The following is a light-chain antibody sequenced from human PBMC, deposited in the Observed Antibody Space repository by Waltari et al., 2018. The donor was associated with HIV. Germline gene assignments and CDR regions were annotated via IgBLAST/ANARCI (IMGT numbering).Light chain of an antibody. CDR3: SSYATAGTYVL. Sequence: QSALTQPASVSGSPGQSITISCTGTSSDVGSYNLVSWYQQHPGKAPKRIISEGNKRPSGFSNRFSGSKSGNTASLTISGLQAEDEADYYCSSYATAGTYVLFGGGTKLTVL. V-gene: IGLV2-23*01. CDR2: EGN. CDR1: SSDVGSYNL. J-gene: IGLJ2*01.